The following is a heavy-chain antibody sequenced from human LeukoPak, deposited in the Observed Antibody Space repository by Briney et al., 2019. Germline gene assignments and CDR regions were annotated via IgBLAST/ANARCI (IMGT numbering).Heavy chain of an antibody. V-gene: IGHV4-39*02. CDR3: ARVSRKRYFDWCIDY. CDR2: MYYSGNT. Sequence: KPSETLSLTCTVSGGSISNTIYYWAWIRQPPEKGLEWIGSMYYSGNTYNNPSLKSRVTISVDTSKNQFSLKLSSVTAADTAVYYCARVSRKRYFDWCIDYWGQGTLVTVSS. CDR1: GGSISNTIYY. D-gene: IGHD3-9*01. J-gene: IGHJ4*02.